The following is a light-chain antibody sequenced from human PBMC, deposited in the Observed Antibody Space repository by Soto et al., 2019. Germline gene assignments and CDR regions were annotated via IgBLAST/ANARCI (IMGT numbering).Light chain of an antibody. CDR2: GAS. CDR1: RSVSSSY. V-gene: IGKV3-20*01. Sequence: EIVLTQSPGTLSLSPGERATLSCRASRSVSSSYLAWYQQKPGQAPRLLIYGASSRATGIPDRFSGSASGTDFTLTISRLEPEDFAVYYCQQYGSSSYTFGQGTKLEIK. CDR3: QQYGSSSYT. J-gene: IGKJ2*01.